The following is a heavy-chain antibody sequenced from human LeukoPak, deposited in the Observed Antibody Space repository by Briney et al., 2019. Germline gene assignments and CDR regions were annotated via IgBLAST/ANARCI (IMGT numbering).Heavy chain of an antibody. D-gene: IGHD3-9*01. CDR1: GGTFSSYA. V-gene: IGHV1-69*13. CDR2: IIPTFGTA. J-gene: IGHJ4*02. CDR3: ARPHELYDMLTGPLDY. Sequence: SVKVSCKASGGTFSSYAISWVRQAPGQGLEWMGGIIPTFGTANYAQKFQGRVTITADESTSTAYMELSSLRSEDTAVYYCARPHELYDMLTGPLDYWGQGTLVTVSS.